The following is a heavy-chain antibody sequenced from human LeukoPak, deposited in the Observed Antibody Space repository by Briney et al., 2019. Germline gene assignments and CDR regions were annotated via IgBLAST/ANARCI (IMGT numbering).Heavy chain of an antibody. CDR1: GFTFSSYG. D-gene: IGHD2-2*02. Sequence: GGSLRLSCAASGFTFSSYGMHWVRQAPGKGLEWVAVISYDGSNKYYADSVKGRFTIFRDNSKNTLYLQMKSLRAEDTAVYYCAKDTGHVAPQGYCSSTSCYTFDYWGQGTLVTVSS. CDR2: ISYDGSNK. V-gene: IGHV3-30*18. J-gene: IGHJ4*02. CDR3: AKDTGHVAPQGYCSSTSCYTFDY.